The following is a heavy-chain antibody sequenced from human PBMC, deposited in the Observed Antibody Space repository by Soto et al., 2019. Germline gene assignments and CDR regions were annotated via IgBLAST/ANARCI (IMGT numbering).Heavy chain of an antibody. CDR2: ISHSGIT. Sequence: VQLQESGPGLVKPSGTLSLTCAVSGGSITSANWWTWVRQPPGGGLEWIGEISHSGITNYKASLKSRVTMSVDKTKNDVSLKLTSVTAADTAVYYCARVLRGWFDPLGQGTPVTVSS. V-gene: IGHV4-4*02. CDR1: GGSITSANW. J-gene: IGHJ5*02. CDR3: ARVLRGWFDP.